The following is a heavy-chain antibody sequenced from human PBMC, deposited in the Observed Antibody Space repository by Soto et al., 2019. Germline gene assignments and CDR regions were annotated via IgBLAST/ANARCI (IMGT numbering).Heavy chain of an antibody. CDR1: GFTFSNYG. CDR3: ARGTAAAGPYYYYGMDV. Sequence: PGGSLRLSCAASGFTFSNYGMQWVRQAPGKGLEWVVFISYDGSNTYYADSVKGRFTISRDNAKNSLYLQMDSLRAEDTAVYYCARGTAAAGPYYYYGMDVWGQGTTVTVSS. J-gene: IGHJ6*02. V-gene: IGHV3-30*03. CDR2: ISYDGSNT. D-gene: IGHD6-13*01.